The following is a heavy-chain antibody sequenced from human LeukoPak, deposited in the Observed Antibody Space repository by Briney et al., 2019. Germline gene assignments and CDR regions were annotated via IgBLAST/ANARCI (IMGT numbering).Heavy chain of an antibody. CDR2: ISSSSSYI. CDR1: GFTFSSYS. V-gene: IGHV3-21*01. D-gene: IGHD3-22*01. CDR3: ARDLPMDYYDSSGYSFDY. Sequence: GGSLRLSCAASGFTFSSYSMNWVRQAPGKGLEWVSSISSSSSYIYYADSVRGRFTISRDNAKNSLYLQMNSLRAEDTAVYYCARDLPMDYYDSSGYSFDYWGQGTLVTVSS. J-gene: IGHJ4*02.